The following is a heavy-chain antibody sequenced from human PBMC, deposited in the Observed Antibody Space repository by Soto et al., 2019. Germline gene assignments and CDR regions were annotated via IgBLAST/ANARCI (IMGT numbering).Heavy chain of an antibody. CDR2: IKEDGSEQ. CDR1: GFNFRRYW. V-gene: IGHV3-7*01. Sequence: EVQLVESGGGLVQPGGSLRLSCAASGFNFRRYWMSWVRPAPGKGLEWVANIKEDGSEQYYVDSVKGRFTIFRDNAKNSLSLQMYSLAADDTAIYYCARDTAASYGVSLLFDYCGQGTLVIISS. D-gene: IGHD4-17*01. J-gene: IGHJ4*02. CDR3: ARDTAASYGVSLLFDY.